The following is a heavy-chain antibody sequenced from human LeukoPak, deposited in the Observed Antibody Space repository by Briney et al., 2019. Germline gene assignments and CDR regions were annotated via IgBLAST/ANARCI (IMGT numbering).Heavy chain of an antibody. CDR3: ARGLLGRVVPAAINYYYYYYMDV. J-gene: IGHJ6*03. CDR1: GYTFTSYD. Sequence: RASVKVSCKASGYTFTSYDINWVRQATGQGLEWMGWMNPNSGNTGYAQKFQGRVTMTRNTSISTAYMELSSLRSEDTAVYYCARGLLGRVVPAAINYYYYYYMDVWGKGTTVTVSS. V-gene: IGHV1-8*01. D-gene: IGHD2-2*01. CDR2: MNPNSGNT.